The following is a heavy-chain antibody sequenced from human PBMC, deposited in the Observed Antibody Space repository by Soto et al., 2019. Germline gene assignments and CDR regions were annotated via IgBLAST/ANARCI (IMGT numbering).Heavy chain of an antibody. CDR2: ITTYNDNT. CDR1: GYTFTSYV. J-gene: IGHJ4*02. D-gene: IGHD2-15*01. V-gene: IGHV1-18*01. CDR3: ARLGWSTLVGTAPFFDF. Sequence: ASVNVSCNPSGYTFTSYVVSWVRQAPGQGLEWMGWITTYNDNTNYAQKFQDRVTMTTDTSTSTAYMELRSLRSDDTAVYYCARLGWSTLVGTAPFFDFWGQGTLVTVSS.